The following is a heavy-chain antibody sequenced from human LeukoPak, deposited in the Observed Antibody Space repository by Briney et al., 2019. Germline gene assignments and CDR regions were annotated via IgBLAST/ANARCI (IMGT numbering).Heavy chain of an antibody. V-gene: IGHV3-7*01. J-gene: IGHJ4*02. CDR2: IKQDGSEK. D-gene: IGHD2-15*01. Sequence: GGSLRLSCAASGVTFSSYNMNWVRQAPGKGLEWVANIKQDGSEKYYVDSVKGRFTISRDNAKNSLYLQMNSLRAEDTAVYYCARDLVAATTPFFDYWGQGTLVTVSS. CDR3: ARDLVAATTPFFDY. CDR1: GVTFSSYN.